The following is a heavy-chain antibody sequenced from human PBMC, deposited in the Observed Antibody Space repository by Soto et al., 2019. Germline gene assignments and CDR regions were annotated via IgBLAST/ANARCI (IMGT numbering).Heavy chain of an antibody. CDR2: INAGNGNT. D-gene: IGHD6-19*01. CDR1: GYTFTSYA. Sequence: QVQLVQSGAEVKKPGASVKVSCKASGYTFTSYAMHWVRQAPGQRLEWMGWINAGNGNTKYSQKFQGRVTITRDTSTSTAYMELSSLRSEDTAVYYCARVSGISVAEVWGQGTLVTVSS. V-gene: IGHV1-3*01. CDR3: ARVSGISVAEV. J-gene: IGHJ4*02.